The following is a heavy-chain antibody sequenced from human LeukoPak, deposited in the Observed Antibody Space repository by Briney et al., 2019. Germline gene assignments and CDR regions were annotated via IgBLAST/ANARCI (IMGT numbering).Heavy chain of an antibody. CDR1: GFTFDDYA. D-gene: IGHD6-13*01. Sequence: GRSLRLSCAASGFTFDDYAMHWVRQAPGKGLEWVSGISWNSGSIGYADSVKGRFTISRDNAKNSLYLQMNSLRAEDTALYYCAKSTEGSSWYIAFDIWGQGTMVTFSS. CDR2: ISWNSGSI. V-gene: IGHV3-9*01. J-gene: IGHJ3*02. CDR3: AKSTEGSSWYIAFDI.